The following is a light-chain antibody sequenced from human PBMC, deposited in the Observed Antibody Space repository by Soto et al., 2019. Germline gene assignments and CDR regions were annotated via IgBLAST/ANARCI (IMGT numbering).Light chain of an antibody. V-gene: IGKV4-1*01. CDR2: WAS. Sequence: DIVVTQSPDSLPVSLGERATISCKSSRSVLSSSNNKDYLAWYQQLPGQPPKLLFYWASSRQSGVPDRFSGSGSGTDFTLTITGLQAEDVAVYYCQQYYSHPYSFGQGTKLEI. J-gene: IGKJ2*03. CDR1: RSVLSSSNNKDY. CDR3: QQYYSHPYS.